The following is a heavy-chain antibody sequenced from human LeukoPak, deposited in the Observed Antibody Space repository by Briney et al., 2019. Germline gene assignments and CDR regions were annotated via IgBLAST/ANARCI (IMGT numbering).Heavy chain of an antibody. Sequence: GGSLRLSCAASGFTVSSNYMSWVRQAPGKGLEWVSVIYSVGSTYYADSVKGRFTISRDNSKNTLYLQMNSLRAEDTAVYYCAKEVVVISAGAFDIWGQGTMVTVSS. J-gene: IGHJ3*02. V-gene: IGHV3-66*01. CDR3: AKEVVVISAGAFDI. CDR1: GFTVSSNY. D-gene: IGHD3-22*01. CDR2: IYSVGST.